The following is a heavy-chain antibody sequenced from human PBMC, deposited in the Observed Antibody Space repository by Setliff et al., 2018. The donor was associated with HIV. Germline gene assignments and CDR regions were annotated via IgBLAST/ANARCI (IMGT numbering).Heavy chain of an antibody. CDR2: IISIFGTA. V-gene: IGHV1-69*13. CDR3: ARGTYTDYEVGDY. Sequence: SVKVSCQASGGSGGPFSSNTISWVRQAPGQGLEWMGGIISIFGTANYAQKFQGRVTITADESTSTAYMELSSLRSEDTAVYYCARGTYTDYEVGDYWGQGTLVTVSS. D-gene: IGHD4-17*01. CDR1: GGSGGPFSSNT. J-gene: IGHJ4*02.